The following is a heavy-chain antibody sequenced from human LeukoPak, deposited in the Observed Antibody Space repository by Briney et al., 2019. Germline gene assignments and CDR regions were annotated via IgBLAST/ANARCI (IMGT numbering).Heavy chain of an antibody. Sequence: ASVKVSCKASGYTFTNYGISWVRQAPGQGLEWMGWISTDNDNTNYAQKVQGRVTMTTDTSTSTAYMELSRLRSDDTAVYYCARVLGWETFSLYCSGGSCYSGPLDYWGQGTPVTVSS. CDR3: ARVLGWETFSLYCSGGSCYSGPLDY. J-gene: IGHJ4*02. CDR1: GYTFTNYG. D-gene: IGHD2-15*01. CDR2: ISTDNDNT. V-gene: IGHV1-18*01.